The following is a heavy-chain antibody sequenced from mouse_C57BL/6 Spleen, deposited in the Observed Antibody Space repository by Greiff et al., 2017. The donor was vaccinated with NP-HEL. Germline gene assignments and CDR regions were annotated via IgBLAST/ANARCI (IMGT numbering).Heavy chain of an antibody. CDR1: GFTFSSYT. V-gene: IGHV5-9*01. CDR3: ARRIGSSSFYYAMDY. Sequence: EVKLMESGGGLVKPGGSLKLSCAASGFTFSSYTMSWVRQTPEKRLEWVATISGGGGNTYYPDSVKGRFTISRDNAKNTLYLQMSSLRSEDTALYYWARRIGSSSFYYAMDYWGQGTSVTVSS. J-gene: IGHJ4*01. D-gene: IGHD1-1*01. CDR2: ISGGGGNT.